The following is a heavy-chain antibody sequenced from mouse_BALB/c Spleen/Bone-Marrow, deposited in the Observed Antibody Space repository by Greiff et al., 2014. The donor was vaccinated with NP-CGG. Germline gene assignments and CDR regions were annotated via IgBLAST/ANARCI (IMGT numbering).Heavy chain of an antibody. CDR1: GFTFSNYW. CDR2: IRLKSNNYAT. J-gene: IGHJ4*01. V-gene: IGHV6-6*02. Sequence: EVQLQESGGGLVQPGGSMKLSCVASGFTFSNYWMNWVRQSPEKGLEWVAEIRLKSNNYATHYAESVKGRFTISRDDSKSSVYLQMNNLRAEDTGIYYCTRDGYYYHAMDYWGQGTSVTVSS. D-gene: IGHD2-3*01. CDR3: TRDGYYYHAMDY.